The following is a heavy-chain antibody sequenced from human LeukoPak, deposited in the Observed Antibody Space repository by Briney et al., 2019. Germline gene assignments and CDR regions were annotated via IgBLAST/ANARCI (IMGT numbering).Heavy chain of an antibody. D-gene: IGHD1-26*01. V-gene: IGHV3-53*01. J-gene: IGHJ6*02. CDR2: IYSGGST. CDR3: ASGSYFYYYGMDA. Sequence: GGSLRLSCAASRFTVSSNYMSLVRQAPGKGLEWVSVIYSGGSTNYADSVKGRFTISRDNSKNTLYLQMNSLRAEDTAVYYCASGSYFYYYGMDAWGQGTTVTVSS. CDR1: RFTVSSNY.